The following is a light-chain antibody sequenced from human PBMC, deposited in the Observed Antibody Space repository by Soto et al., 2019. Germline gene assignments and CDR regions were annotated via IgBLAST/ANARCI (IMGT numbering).Light chain of an antibody. CDR2: GNS. Sequence: QSVLTQPPSGSGAPGQRVTISCTGSSSNIGAGYDVHWYQQLPGTAPILLIYGNSNRPSGVPDRFSGSKSGTSASLAITGLQAEDEADYYCQSYDSSLSGSVFGGGTKVTVL. CDR1: SSNIGAGYD. V-gene: IGLV1-40*01. CDR3: QSYDSSLSGSV. J-gene: IGLJ2*01.